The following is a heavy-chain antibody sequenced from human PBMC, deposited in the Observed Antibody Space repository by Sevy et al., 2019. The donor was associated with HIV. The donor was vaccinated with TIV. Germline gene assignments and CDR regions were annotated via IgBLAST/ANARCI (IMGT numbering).Heavy chain of an antibody. J-gene: IGHJ5*02. V-gene: IGHV1-69*13. CDR1: GGTFSSYA. D-gene: IGHD6-25*01. CDR3: AGEAYLPAAGEYNWFDP. CDR2: IIPIFGTA. Sequence: ASVKVSCKASGGTFSSYAISWVRQAPGQGLEWMGGIIPIFGTANYAQKFQGRVTITADESTSTAYMELSSLRSEDTAGYYCAGEAYLPAAGEYNWFDPWGQGTLVTVSS.